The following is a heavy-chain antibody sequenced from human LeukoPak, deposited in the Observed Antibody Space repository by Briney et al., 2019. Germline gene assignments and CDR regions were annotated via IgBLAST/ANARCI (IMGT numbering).Heavy chain of an antibody. D-gene: IGHD3-3*01. CDR1: VGSFSDYY. J-gene: IGHJ6*03. V-gene: IGHV4-34*01. CDR3: ARGHRTIFGVVIKGAMDV. Sequence: KPSETLSLTCAVYVGSFSDYYWSWIRQPPGKGLEWIGEINHGGTTNYNPSLKSRVTISVDTSKNQFSLKLSSVTAADTAVYYCARGHRTIFGVVIKGAMDVWGKGTTVTVSS. CDR2: INHGGTT.